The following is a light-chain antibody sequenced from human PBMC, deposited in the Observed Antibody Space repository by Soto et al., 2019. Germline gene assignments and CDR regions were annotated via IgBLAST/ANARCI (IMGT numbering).Light chain of an antibody. J-gene: IGKJ1*01. V-gene: IGKV4-1*01. CDR1: QSVLYSSNNKNY. CDR3: QQYYSTRT. Sequence: DIVMTQSPESLAVSLGERATINCKYSQSVLYSSNNKNYLAWYQQKPGQPPKLLIYWASTRESGVPDRFSGSGSGTDFTLTISSLQAEDVAVYYCQQYYSTRTFGQGTKVDI. CDR2: WAS.